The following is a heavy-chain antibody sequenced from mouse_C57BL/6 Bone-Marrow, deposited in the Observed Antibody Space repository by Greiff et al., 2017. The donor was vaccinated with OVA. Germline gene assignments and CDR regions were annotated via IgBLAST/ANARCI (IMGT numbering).Heavy chain of an antibody. CDR1: GYSFTGYY. V-gene: IGHV1-42*01. D-gene: IGHD4-1*02. CDR3: ARSMAQRGRFAY. Sequence: EVQLQQSGPELVKPGASVKISCKASGYSFTGYYMNWVKQSPEKSLEWIGEINPSTGGTTYNQKFKAKATLTVDKSSSTAYMQLKSLTSEDSAVYYCARSMAQRGRFAYWGQGTLVTVSA. J-gene: IGHJ3*01. CDR2: INPSTGGT.